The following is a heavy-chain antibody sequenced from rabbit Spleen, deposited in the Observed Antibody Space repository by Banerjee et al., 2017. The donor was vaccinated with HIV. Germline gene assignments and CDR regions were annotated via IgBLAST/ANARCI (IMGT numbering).Heavy chain of an antibody. CDR1: GVSLNDKDV. V-gene: IGHV1S40*01. CDR3: ARDLADVIGWNLYL. D-gene: IGHD1-1*01. Sequence: QSLEESGGGLVKPAGSLTLTCKASGVSLNDKDVMCWVRQAPGKGLEWIACINMFTAKSVYASWAKGRFIMSRPSSTTVTLQMTSLTAADTATYFCARDLADVIGWNLYLWGPGTLVTVS. CDR2: INMFTAKS. J-gene: IGHJ4*01.